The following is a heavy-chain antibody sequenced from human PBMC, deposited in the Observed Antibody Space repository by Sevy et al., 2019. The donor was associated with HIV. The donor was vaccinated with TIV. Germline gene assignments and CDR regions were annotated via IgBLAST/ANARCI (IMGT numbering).Heavy chain of an antibody. CDR2: IWYDGSNK. V-gene: IGHV3-33*01. CDR1: GFTFSSYG. Sequence: GGSLRLSCAASGFTFSSYGMHWVRQAPGKGLEWVAVIWYDGSNKYYADSVKGRFTISRDNSKNTLYLQMNSLRAEDTAVYYCAREEDSSGYSYYLDYWGQGTLVTVSS. J-gene: IGHJ4*02. D-gene: IGHD3-22*01. CDR3: AREEDSSGYSYYLDY.